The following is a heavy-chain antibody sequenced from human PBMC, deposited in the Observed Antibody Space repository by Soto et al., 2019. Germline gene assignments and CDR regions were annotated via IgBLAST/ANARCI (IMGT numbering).Heavy chain of an antibody. J-gene: IGHJ6*02. V-gene: IGHV1-18*01. CDR2: ISAYNGNT. Sequence: QVQLVQVGAEVKKPGASVKVSCKASGNTFTSYGFSWVRQAPGQGLEWMGWISAYNGNTNYAQKFQGRVTMTTDTSTNTAELEVRSLRSGGTAVYYCATSDRYYYGMDVCGQGITVTVSS. CDR1: GNTFTSYG. CDR3: ATSDRYYYGMDV.